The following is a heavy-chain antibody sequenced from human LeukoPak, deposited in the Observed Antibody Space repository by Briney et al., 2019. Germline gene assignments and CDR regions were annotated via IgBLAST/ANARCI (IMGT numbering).Heavy chain of an antibody. CDR3: ARHRTTVVTRAYFDY. V-gene: IGHV4-59*08. CDR1: GGSVSSYY. CDR2: IYYSGST. Sequence: PSETLSLTCTVSGGSVSSYYWSWIRQPPGKGLEWIGYIYYSGSTNYNPSLKSRVTISVDTSKNQFSLKLSSVTAADTAVYYCARHRTTVVTRAYFDYWGQGTLVTVSS. D-gene: IGHD4-23*01. J-gene: IGHJ4*02.